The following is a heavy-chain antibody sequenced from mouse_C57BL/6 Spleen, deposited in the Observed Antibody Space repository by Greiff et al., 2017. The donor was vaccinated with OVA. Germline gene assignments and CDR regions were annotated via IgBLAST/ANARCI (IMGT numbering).Heavy chain of an antibody. CDR3: ATVVATDYYAMDY. Sequence: EVKLQESGAELVKPGASVKLSCTASGFNIKDYYMHWVKQRTEQGLEWIGRIDPEDGETKYAPKFQGKATITADTSSNTAYLQLSSLTSEDTAVYYCATVVATDYYAMDYWGQGTSVTVSS. D-gene: IGHD1-1*01. J-gene: IGHJ4*01. V-gene: IGHV14-2*01. CDR1: GFNIKDYY. CDR2: IDPEDGET.